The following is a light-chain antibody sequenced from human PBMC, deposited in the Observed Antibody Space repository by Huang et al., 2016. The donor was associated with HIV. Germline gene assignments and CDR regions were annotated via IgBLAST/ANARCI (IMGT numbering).Light chain of an antibody. V-gene: IGKV3-15*01. CDR1: QSVSSN. J-gene: IGKJ2*01. Sequence: EIVMTQSPATLSVSSGERAPLSCRASQSVSSNLAWYQQKPGQAPRLLIYGASTMATGIPTRLSGSGSVTEFTLTITSLQSEDFAIYYCQQYASWPWFTFGQGTKL. CDR3: QQYASWPWFT. CDR2: GAS.